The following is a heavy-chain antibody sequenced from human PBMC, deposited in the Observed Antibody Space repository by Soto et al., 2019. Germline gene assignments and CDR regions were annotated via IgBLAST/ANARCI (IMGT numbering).Heavy chain of an antibody. CDR1: GGSISSYY. V-gene: IGHV4-4*07. Sequence: SETLSLTCTVSGGSISSYYWSWIRQPAGKGLEWIGRIYTGGSTNYNPSLKSRVTMSVDTSKNQFSLKLSSVTAADTAVYYCAREGPAVVVPAPGGYSSSFFDYWGQGTLVTVSS. D-gene: IGHD2-2*01. CDR2: IYTGGST. J-gene: IGHJ4*02. CDR3: AREGPAVVVPAPGGYSSSFFDY.